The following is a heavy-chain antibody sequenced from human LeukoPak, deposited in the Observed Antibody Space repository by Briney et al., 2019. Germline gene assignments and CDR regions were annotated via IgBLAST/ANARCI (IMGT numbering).Heavy chain of an antibody. CDR2: IKSKTDGGTT. V-gene: IGHV3-15*01. Sequence: ETLSLTCTVSGDSISSYYWSWIRQPPGKGLEWVGQIKSKTDGGTTDYAAPVKDRFTISRDDSKSTLYVQMNGLKIDDTAVYYCTLRGSSGYSYWGQGTLVTVSS. D-gene: IGHD3-22*01. CDR1: GDSISSYY. CDR3: TLRGSSGYSY. J-gene: IGHJ4*02.